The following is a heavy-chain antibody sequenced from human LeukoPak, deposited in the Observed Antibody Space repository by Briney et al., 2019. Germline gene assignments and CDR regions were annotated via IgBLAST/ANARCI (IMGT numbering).Heavy chain of an antibody. J-gene: IGHJ3*02. CDR1: GGTFSSYA. V-gene: IGHV1-69*01. CDR3: ARDLAYCGGDCYSVAFDI. Sequence: SVKVSCKASGGTFSSYAISWVRQAPGQGLEWTGGIIPIFGTANYAQKFQGRVTITADESTSTAYMELSSLRSEDTAVYYCARDLAYCGGDCYSVAFDIWGQGTMVTVSS. D-gene: IGHD2-21*01. CDR2: IIPIFGTA.